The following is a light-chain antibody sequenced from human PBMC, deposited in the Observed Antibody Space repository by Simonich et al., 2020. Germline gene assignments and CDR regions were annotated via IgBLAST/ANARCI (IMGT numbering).Light chain of an antibody. V-gene: IGKV3-15*01. CDR1: QSVSSN. J-gene: IGKJ1*01. CDR3: QQYNNWPPWT. Sequence: EIVMTQPPATLSVSPGERATLSCRASQSVSSNLARYHQNPAQAPRLLIYGASTMATGIPARFSGSGSGTEFTLTISSMQSEDFAVYYCQQYNNWPPWTFGQGTKVEIK. CDR2: GAS.